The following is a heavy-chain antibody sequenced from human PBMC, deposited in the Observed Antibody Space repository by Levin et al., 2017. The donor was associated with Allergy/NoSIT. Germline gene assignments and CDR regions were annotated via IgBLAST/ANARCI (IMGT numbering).Heavy chain of an antibody. CDR2: IYSGGST. Sequence: PGGSLRLSCAASGFTVSSNYMSWVRQAPGKGLEWVSVIYSGGSTYYADSVKGRFTISRDNSKNTLYLQMNSLRAEDTAVYYCARDRAGYYYMDVWGKGTTVTVSS. CDR3: ARDRAGYYYMDV. V-gene: IGHV3-53*01. D-gene: IGHD3-10*01. CDR1: GFTVSSNY. J-gene: IGHJ6*03.